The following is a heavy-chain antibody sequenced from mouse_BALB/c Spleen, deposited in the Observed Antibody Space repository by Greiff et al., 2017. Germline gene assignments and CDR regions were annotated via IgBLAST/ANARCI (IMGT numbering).Heavy chain of an antibody. Sequence: QVTLKESGPGILQPSQTLSLTCSFSGFSLSTSGMGVSWIRQPSGKGLEWLAHIYWDDDKRYNPSLKSRLTISKDTSRNQVFLKITSVDTADTATYYCARSKWLLERDAMDYWGQGTSVTVSS. J-gene: IGHJ4*01. CDR2: IYWDDDK. V-gene: IGHV8-12*01. CDR1: GFSLSTSGMG. D-gene: IGHD2-3*01. CDR3: ARSKWLLERDAMDY.